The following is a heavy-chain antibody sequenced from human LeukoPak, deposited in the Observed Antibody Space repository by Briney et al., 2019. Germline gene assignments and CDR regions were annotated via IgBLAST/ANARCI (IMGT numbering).Heavy chain of an antibody. CDR3: ARGLCAGDCYDY. Sequence: GGSLRLSCAASGFTFSGYHMNWVRQAPGKGLEWVSSISSSSNYIYYAESVKGRFTVSRDNAKNSVDLQMNSLRAEDTAVYYCARGLCAGDCYDYWGQGTLVTVSS. CDR2: ISSSSNYI. D-gene: IGHD2-21*02. J-gene: IGHJ4*02. V-gene: IGHV3-21*01. CDR1: GFTFSGYH.